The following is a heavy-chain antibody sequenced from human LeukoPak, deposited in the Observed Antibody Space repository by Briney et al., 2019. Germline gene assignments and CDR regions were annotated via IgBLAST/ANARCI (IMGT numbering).Heavy chain of an antibody. CDR1: GGSFTDYY. CDR3: ARGRGSYYNVQGRYFDY. J-gene: IGHJ4*02. V-gene: IGHV4-34*01. CDR2: INHSGST. D-gene: IGHD1-26*01. Sequence: PSETLSLTCTVFGGSFTDYYWSWIRQPPGKGLEWIGEINHSGSTNYNPSLKSRVTISVDTSKNQFSLKLSSVTAADTAVYYCARGRGSYYNVQGRYFDYWGQGTLVTVSS.